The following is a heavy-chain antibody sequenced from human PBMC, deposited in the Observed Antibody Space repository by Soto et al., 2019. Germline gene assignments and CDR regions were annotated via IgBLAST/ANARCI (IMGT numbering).Heavy chain of an antibody. Sequence: QVQLVQSGAEVKKPGASVKVSCKASGYTFTSYGISWVRQAPGQGLEWMGWISAYNGNTNYAQKLKGRVIMTRDTTTSTAYMELRSMRADDTAVYYGARDHGSGKILGRGEDYWGQGTLFTVSS. CDR1: GYTFTSYG. D-gene: IGHD3-10*01. V-gene: IGHV1-18*01. J-gene: IGHJ4*02. CDR2: ISAYNGNT. CDR3: ARDHGSGKILGRGEDY.